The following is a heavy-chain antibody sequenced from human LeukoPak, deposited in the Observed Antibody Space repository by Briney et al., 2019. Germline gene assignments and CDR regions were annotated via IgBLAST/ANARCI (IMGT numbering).Heavy chain of an antibody. CDR2: ISSSGSTI. CDR3: AGVKAYNDYVWGSYRTSWVFDY. CDR1: GFTFSDYY. Sequence: GGSLRLSCAASGFTFSDYYMSWIRQAPGKGLEWVSYISSSGSTIYYADSVKGRFTISRDNAKNSLYLQMNSLRAEDTAVYYCAGVKAYNDYVWGSYRTSWVFDYWGQGTLVTVSS. V-gene: IGHV3-11*04. J-gene: IGHJ4*02. D-gene: IGHD3-16*02.